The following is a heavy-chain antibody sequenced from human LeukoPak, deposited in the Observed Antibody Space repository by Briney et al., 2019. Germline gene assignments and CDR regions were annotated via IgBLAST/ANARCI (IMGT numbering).Heavy chain of an antibody. J-gene: IGHJ4*02. V-gene: IGHV4-59*01. D-gene: IGHD4-17*01. Sequence: SETLSLTCTVSGGSISSYYWSWIRQPPGKGLEWFGFIYYSGSTNYNPSLKSRVTISVDTSKNQFSLKLSSVTAADTAVYYCARASATVDPYYFDYWGQGTPVTVSS. CDR3: ARASATVDPYYFDY. CDR2: IYYSGST. CDR1: GGSISSYY.